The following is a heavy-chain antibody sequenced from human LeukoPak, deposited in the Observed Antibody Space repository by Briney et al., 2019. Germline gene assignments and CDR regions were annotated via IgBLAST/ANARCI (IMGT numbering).Heavy chain of an antibody. J-gene: IGHJ1*01. Sequence: PGGSLRLSCAASGFTFSSYAMSWVRQAPGKGLEWVSAISGSGGSTYYADSVKGRFTISRDNSKNTLYLQMNSLRAEDTAVYYCAKLPLAAAGNEGVYFQHWGQGTLVTVSS. D-gene: IGHD6-13*01. CDR1: GFTFSSYA. V-gene: IGHV3-23*01. CDR2: ISGSGGST. CDR3: AKLPLAAAGNEGVYFQH.